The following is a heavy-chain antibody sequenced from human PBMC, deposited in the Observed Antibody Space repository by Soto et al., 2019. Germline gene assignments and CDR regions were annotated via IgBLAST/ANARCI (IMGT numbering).Heavy chain of an antibody. CDR1: GYTLTSYA. CDR3: ARDRDILTGYYYGMDV. CDR2: INAGNGNT. J-gene: IGHJ6*02. D-gene: IGHD3-9*01. Sequence: GASVKFSCKASGYTLTSYAMHWVRQAPGQRLEWMGWINAGNGNTKYSQKFQGRVTITRDTSASTAYMELSSLRSEDTAVYYCARDRDILTGYYYGMDVWGQGTTVTVSS. V-gene: IGHV1-3*01.